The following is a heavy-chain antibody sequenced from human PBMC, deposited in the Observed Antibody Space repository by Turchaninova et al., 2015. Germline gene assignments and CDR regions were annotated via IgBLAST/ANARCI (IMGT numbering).Heavy chain of an antibody. CDR2: FDPEDGET. D-gene: IGHD3-22*01. V-gene: IGHV1-24*01. CDR3: ATLPDSSGYYDFDY. J-gene: IGHJ4*02. CDR1: GYTLTELS. Sequence: QVQLVQSGAEVKRLGAPVKVSCKGSGYTLTELSMDWVRQAPGKGLEWMGGFDPEDGETIYAQKFQGRVTMTEDTSTDTAYMELSSLRSEDTAVYYCATLPDSSGYYDFDYWGQGTLVTVSS.